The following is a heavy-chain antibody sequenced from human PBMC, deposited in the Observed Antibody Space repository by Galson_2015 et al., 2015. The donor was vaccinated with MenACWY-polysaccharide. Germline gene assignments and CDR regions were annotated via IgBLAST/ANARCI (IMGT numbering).Heavy chain of an antibody. CDR3: ARVYYDSSGYDAFDI. V-gene: IGHV1-2*02. CDR2: INPNSGGT. Sequence: SVKVSCKASGYTFTGYYMHWVRQAPGQGLEWMGWINPNSGGTNYAQKFQGRVTMTRDTSISTAYMELSRLRSDDTAVYYCARVYYDSSGYDAFDIWGQGTMVTVSS. D-gene: IGHD3-22*01. CDR1: GYTFTGYY. J-gene: IGHJ3*02.